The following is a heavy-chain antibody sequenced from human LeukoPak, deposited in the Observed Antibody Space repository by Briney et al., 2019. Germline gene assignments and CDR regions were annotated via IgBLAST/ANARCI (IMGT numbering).Heavy chain of an antibody. Sequence: PGGSLRLSCADSGFTFSSYAMSWVRQAPGKRLEWVSLISTSGRTHYADSVQGRFTISRDNSKNTLSLHMNSLRAEDTAVYYCARDLDSSGYYHVVDSWGQGALVTVSS. CDR1: GFTFSSYA. D-gene: IGHD3-22*01. CDR2: ISTSGRT. CDR3: ARDLDSSGYYHVVDS. J-gene: IGHJ4*02. V-gene: IGHV3-23*01.